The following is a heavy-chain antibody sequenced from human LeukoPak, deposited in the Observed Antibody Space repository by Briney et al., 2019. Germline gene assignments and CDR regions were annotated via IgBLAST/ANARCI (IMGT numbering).Heavy chain of an antibody. CDR3: ARGRYGSGTYFFDY. Sequence: SETLSLTCTVSGGSISSGSYYWSWIRQPAGKGLEWIGRIYTSGSTNYNPSLKSRITMSVDTSKIQFSLRLSSVTAADTAVYYCARGRYGSGTYFFDYWGQGTLVTVSS. D-gene: IGHD3-10*01. V-gene: IGHV4-61*02. CDR2: IYTSGST. J-gene: IGHJ4*02. CDR1: GGSISSGSYY.